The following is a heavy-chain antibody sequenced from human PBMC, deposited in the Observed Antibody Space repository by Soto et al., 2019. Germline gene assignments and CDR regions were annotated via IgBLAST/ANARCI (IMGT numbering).Heavy chain of an antibody. J-gene: IGHJ4*02. CDR2: ISSSGTSA. Sequence: QVQLEESGGGLVKPGGSLRLSCAASGFTFSAYYMSWIRQAPGKGLEYISYISSSGTSANYADSVKGRFTISRDNAKNSLYLQMNSLRAADTAVYYCASDRGAVTGQYFDYWGQGALVTVSS. D-gene: IGHD6-19*01. CDR3: ASDRGAVTGQYFDY. V-gene: IGHV3-11*05. CDR1: GFTFSAYY.